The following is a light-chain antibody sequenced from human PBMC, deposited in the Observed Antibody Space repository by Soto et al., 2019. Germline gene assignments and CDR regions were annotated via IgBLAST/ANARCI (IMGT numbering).Light chain of an antibody. J-gene: IGLJ2*01. Sequence: QSALTQPASVSGSPGQSITISCIGTSSDVGGHNYVSWYQQHPGTAPKLMIYEVTNRPSGVSNRFSGSKSGNTASLTISGLQAEDEADYYCSSYTSSTTLDVVFGGGTKLTVL. CDR2: EVT. CDR3: SSYTSSTTLDVV. CDR1: SSDVGGHNY. V-gene: IGLV2-14*01.